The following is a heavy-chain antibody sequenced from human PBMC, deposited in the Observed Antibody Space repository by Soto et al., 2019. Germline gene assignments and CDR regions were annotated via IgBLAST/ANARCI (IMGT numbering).Heavy chain of an antibody. V-gene: IGHV3-30*18. CDR3: AKGSHGGSYSPNYYYYGMDV. CDR1: GFTFSSYG. CDR2: ISYDGSNK. D-gene: IGHD1-26*01. Sequence: QVQLAESGGGVVQPGRSLRLSCAASGFTFSSYGMHWVRQAPGKGLEWVAVISYDGSNKYYADSVKGRFTISRDNSKNTLYLQMNSLRAEDTAVYYCAKGSHGGSYSPNYYYYGMDVWGQGTTVTVSS. J-gene: IGHJ6*02.